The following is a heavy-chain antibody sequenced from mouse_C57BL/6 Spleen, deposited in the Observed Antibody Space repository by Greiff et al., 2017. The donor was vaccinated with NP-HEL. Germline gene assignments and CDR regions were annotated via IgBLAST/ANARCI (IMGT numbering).Heavy chain of an antibody. V-gene: IGHV3-6*01. Sequence: DVKLQESGPGLVKPSQSLSLTCSVTGYSITSGYYWNWIRQFPGNKLEWMGYISYDGSNNYNPSLKNRISITRDTSKNQFFLKLNSVTTEDTATYYCARVYGNYEGWFAYWGQGTLVTVSA. CDR1: GYSITSGYY. J-gene: IGHJ3*01. CDR3: ARVYGNYEGWFAY. D-gene: IGHD2-1*01. CDR2: ISYDGSN.